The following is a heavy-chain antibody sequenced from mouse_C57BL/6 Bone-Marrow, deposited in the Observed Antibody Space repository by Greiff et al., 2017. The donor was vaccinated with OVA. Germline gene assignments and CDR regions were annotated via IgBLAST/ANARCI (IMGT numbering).Heavy chain of an antibody. CDR3: ARDYGYWYFDV. CDR1: GFNIKDYY. Sequence: EVKLMESGAELVKPGASVKLSCTASGFNIKDYYMHWVKQRTEQGLEWIGRIDPEDGETKYAPKFQGKATITADTSSTTAYLQLSSLTSEDSAVYYCARDYGYWYFDVWGTGTTVTVSS. J-gene: IGHJ1*03. CDR2: IDPEDGET. D-gene: IGHD1-1*01. V-gene: IGHV14-2*01.